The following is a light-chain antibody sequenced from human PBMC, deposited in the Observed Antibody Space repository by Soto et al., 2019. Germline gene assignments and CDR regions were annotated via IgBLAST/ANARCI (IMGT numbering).Light chain of an antibody. J-gene: IGKJ1*01. Sequence: EIMMTQSPVTLSVSPGERATLSCRASQSVNSNLAWYQQKPGQAPRLLIYGASTRATGIPARFSGSGSGTEFTLTISSLQSEDFAAYYCQQYNNWPPWTFGQGTKVDIK. CDR1: QSVNSN. CDR3: QQYNNWPPWT. CDR2: GAS. V-gene: IGKV3-15*01.